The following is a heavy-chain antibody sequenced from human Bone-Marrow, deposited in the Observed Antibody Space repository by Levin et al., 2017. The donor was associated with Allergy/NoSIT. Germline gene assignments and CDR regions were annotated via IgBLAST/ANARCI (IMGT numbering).Heavy chain of an antibody. CDR3: ARVALPRYCTSTSCSDSGYYFDY. J-gene: IGHJ4*02. V-gene: IGHV3-13*04. D-gene: IGHD2-2*01. CDR2: IGTAADS. CDR1: FFPFLLSS. Sequence: GGSLRLSCSSSFFPFLLSSLPFFLPSPLRGLEWVSAIGTAADSYYSGSVKGRFTVSRDNAKNSFYLQMNSLRAGDTAVYYCARVALPRYCTSTSCSDSGYYFDYWGQGTLVTVSS.